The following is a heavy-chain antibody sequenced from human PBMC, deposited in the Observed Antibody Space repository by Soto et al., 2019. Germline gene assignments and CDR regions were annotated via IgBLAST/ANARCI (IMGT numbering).Heavy chain of an antibody. J-gene: IGHJ4*02. D-gene: IGHD3-22*01. CDR1: GGSISSYY. CDR2: IYYSGST. Sequence: QVQLQESGPGLVTPSETLSLTCTVSGGSISSYYWSWIRQPPGKGLEWIGYIYYSGSTNYNPSLKSRVTISVDTSKNQVSLKLSSVTAADTAVYYCAREANYDSSGYTDYWGQGTLVTVSS. CDR3: AREANYDSSGYTDY. V-gene: IGHV4-59*01.